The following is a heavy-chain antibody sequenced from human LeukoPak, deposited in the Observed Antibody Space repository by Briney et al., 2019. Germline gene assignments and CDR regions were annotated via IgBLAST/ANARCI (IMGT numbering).Heavy chain of an antibody. D-gene: IGHD2-2*01. Sequence: SETLSLTCTVSSISISGHYCSWIRQSPGKGLEWIGYIHYSGFTNYSPSLKSRVTISLDTSKNQFSLKLSSVTAADTAVYFCAREVVVVTEWYHYSMDIWGKGTTVTVSS. CDR3: AREVVVVTEWYHYSMDI. J-gene: IGHJ6*03. CDR1: SISISGHY. CDR2: IHYSGFT. V-gene: IGHV4-59*11.